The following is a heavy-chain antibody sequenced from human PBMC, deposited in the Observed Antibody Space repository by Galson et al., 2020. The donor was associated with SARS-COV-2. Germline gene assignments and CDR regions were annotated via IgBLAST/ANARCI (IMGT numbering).Heavy chain of an antibody. CDR1: GYSFTTYW. CDR2: IYPGDSDT. D-gene: IGHD6-13*01. J-gene: IGHJ4*02. CDR3: ARPIGAAGTYFYVDF. V-gene: IGHV5-51*01. Sequence: GESLKISCKGSGYSFTTYWIGWVRQMPGKGLEWMGIIYPGDSDTRYNPSFQGQVTISADKSINTAYLQWSSLKASDTAMYYCARPIGAAGTYFYVDFWGQGTLVTVSA.